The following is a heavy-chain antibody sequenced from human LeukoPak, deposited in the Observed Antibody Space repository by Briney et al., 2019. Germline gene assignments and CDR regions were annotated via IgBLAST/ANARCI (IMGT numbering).Heavy chain of an antibody. J-gene: IGHJ3*02. Sequence: GASVKVSCKASGYTFTGYYMHWVRQAPGQGLEWMGWINPNSGGTNYAQKFQGRVTMTRDTSISTAYMELSRLRSDDTAVYYCARDGYCSSTSCYAFDIWGQGTVVTVSS. CDR2: INPNSGGT. CDR1: GYTFTGYY. CDR3: ARDGYCSSTSCYAFDI. D-gene: IGHD2-2*01. V-gene: IGHV1-2*02.